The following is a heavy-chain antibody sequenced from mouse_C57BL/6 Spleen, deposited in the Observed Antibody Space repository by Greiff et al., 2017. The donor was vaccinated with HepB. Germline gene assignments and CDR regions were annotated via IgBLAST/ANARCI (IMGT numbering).Heavy chain of an antibody. CDR1: GYAFSSYW. D-gene: IGHD2-4*01. CDR3: ARGGLRLAYYFDY. Sequence: VKLMESGAELVKPGASVKISCKASGYAFSSYWMNWVKQRPGKGLEWIGQIYPGDGDTNYNGKFKGKATLTADKSSSTAYMQLSSLTSEDSAVYFCARGGLRLAYYFDYWGQGTTLTVSS. J-gene: IGHJ2*01. CDR2: IYPGDGDT. V-gene: IGHV1-80*01.